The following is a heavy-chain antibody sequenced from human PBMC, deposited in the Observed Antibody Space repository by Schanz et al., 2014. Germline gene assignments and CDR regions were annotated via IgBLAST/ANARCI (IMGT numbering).Heavy chain of an antibody. V-gene: IGHV3-11*04. D-gene: IGHD1-1*01. J-gene: IGHJ4*02. CDR2: ICSRRTV. CDR1: GFTFSDYC. Sequence: QVQLVESGGGLVKPGGSLRLSCAASGFTFSDYCMVWIRQAPGKGLEWVSYICSRRTVIYADSVKGRFTITRDNAKSPLTLQMNPSRADDTAVYYCARDGVAATTDFEYWGQGALVTVSS. CDR3: ARDGVAATTDFEY.